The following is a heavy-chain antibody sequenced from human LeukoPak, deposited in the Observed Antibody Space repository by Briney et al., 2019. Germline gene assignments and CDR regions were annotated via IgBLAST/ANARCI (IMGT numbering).Heavy chain of an antibody. CDR1: GFTFSSYA. V-gene: IGHV3-30-3*01. Sequence: GRSLRLSCAASGFTFSSYAMHWVRQAPGKGLEWVAVISYDGSNKYYADSVKGRFTISRDNSKNTLYLQMNSLTDEDTAVYYCARGGGSGRYGLPFDSWGQGTLVTVSS. J-gene: IGHJ4*02. D-gene: IGHD6-13*01. CDR3: ARGGGSGRYGLPFDS. CDR2: ISYDGSNK.